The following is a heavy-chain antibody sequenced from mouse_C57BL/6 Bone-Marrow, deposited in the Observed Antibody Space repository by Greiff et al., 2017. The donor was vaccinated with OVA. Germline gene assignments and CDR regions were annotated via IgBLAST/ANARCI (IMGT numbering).Heavy chain of an antibody. CDR1: GFTFSDYY. CDR3: ARDRLGDGAMDY. Sequence: EVKLVESEGGLVQPGSSMKLSCTASGFTFSDYYMAWVRQVPEKGLEWVANINYDGSSTYYLDSLKSRFIISRDNAKNILYLQMSSLKSEDTATYYCARDRLGDGAMDYWGQGTSVTVSS. J-gene: IGHJ4*01. D-gene: IGHD2-3*01. CDR2: INYDGSST. V-gene: IGHV5-16*01.